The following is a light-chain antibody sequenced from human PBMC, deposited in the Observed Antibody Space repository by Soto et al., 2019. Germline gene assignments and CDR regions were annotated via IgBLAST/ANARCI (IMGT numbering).Light chain of an antibody. J-gene: IGLJ2*01. CDR2: SNN. CDR1: SSNIGSNT. V-gene: IGLV1-44*01. CDR3: AAWDDSLNGHVV. Sequence: QSVLTQPPSASGTPGQRVTISCSGSSSNIGSNTVNWYQQLPGTAPKLLIYSNNQRPSGVPDRFSGSKSGTSASLAISGLQCEDEADYYCAAWDDSLNGHVVLGGGTKLTVL.